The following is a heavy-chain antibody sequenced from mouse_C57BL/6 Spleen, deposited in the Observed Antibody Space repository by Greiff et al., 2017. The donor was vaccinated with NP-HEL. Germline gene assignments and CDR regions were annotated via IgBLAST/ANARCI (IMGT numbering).Heavy chain of an antibody. V-gene: IGHV3-6*01. CDR3: ARALYGPFAY. Sequence: EVKLEESGPGLVKPSQSLSLTCSVTGYSITSGYYWNWIRQFPGNKLEWMGYISYDGSNNYNPSLKNRISITRDTSKNQFFLKLNSVTTEDTATYYCARALYGPFAYWGQGTLVTVSA. J-gene: IGHJ3*01. CDR1: GYSITSGYY. CDR2: ISYDGSN. D-gene: IGHD1-1*02.